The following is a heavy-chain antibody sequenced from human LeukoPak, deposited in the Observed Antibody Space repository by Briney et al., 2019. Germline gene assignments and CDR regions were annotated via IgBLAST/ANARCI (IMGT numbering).Heavy chain of an antibody. Sequence: SETLSLTCTVSGVSITTYYWNWVRQPPGKGLEWIGRMFYSGTTSYNPSLKSRVAISVDTFKSQVSLKVTSVTAADTAVYYCVGEKSFFGEAIWSQGTLVTVSS. CDR2: MFYSGTT. D-gene: IGHD3-10*01. CDR1: GVSITTYY. V-gene: IGHV4-59*01. CDR3: VGEKSFFGEAI. J-gene: IGHJ3*02.